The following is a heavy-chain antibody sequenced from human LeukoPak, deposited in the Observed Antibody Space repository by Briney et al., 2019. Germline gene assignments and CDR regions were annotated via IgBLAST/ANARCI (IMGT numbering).Heavy chain of an antibody. D-gene: IGHD2-2*01. CDR1: GYTFTSYG. V-gene: IGHV1-18*01. Sequence: ASVKVSCKASGYTFTSYGISWVRQAPGQGLEWMGWISAYNGNTNYAQKLQGRVTMTTDTSTSTAYMELRSLRSDDTAVYYCARDPSAPYCSSTSCYYYYGMDVWAKGPRSPSP. CDR3: ARDPSAPYCSSTSCYYYYGMDV. J-gene: IGHJ6*02. CDR2: ISAYNGNT.